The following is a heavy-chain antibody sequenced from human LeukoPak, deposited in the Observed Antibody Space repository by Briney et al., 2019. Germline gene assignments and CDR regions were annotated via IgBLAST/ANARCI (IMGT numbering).Heavy chain of an antibody. J-gene: IGHJ5*02. CDR3: AXXXGRYXXGGSCYGFRWFDP. D-gene: IGHD2-15*01. V-gene: IGHV4-34*01. Sequence: PSETLSLTCAVYGGSFSGYYWSWIRQPPGKGLEWIGEINHSGSTNYNPSHKSRVTISVDTSKNQFSLKLRSVTAADTSVYYCAXXXGRYXXGGSCYGFRWFDPWGQGTLVTVSS. CDR2: INHSGST. CDR1: GGSFSGYY.